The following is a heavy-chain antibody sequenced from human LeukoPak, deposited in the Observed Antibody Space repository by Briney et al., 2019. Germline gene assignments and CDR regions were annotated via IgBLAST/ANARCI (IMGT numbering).Heavy chain of an antibody. Sequence: SDTLSLTCAVSGGSISSSNWRSWVRQPPGKGLEWIGEIYHSGSTNYNPSLKSRVTISVDKSKNQFSLKLSSVTAADTAVYYCARDEAAAEDYYGMDVWGQGTTVTVSS. CDR3: ARDEAAAEDYYGMDV. CDR1: GGSISSSNW. V-gene: IGHV4-4*02. CDR2: IYHSGST. J-gene: IGHJ6*02. D-gene: IGHD6-13*01.